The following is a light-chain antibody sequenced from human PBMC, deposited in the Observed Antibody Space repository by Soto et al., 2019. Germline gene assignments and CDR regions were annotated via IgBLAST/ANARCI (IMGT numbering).Light chain of an antibody. J-gene: IGKJ5*01. CDR3: QQRSNWPPPT. CDR2: DAS. CDR1: QSVSSY. Sequence: EIVLTQSPATLSLSPGERATLSCRASQSVSSYLAWYQQKPGQAPRLRIYDASNRATGIPARFSGSGSGTDFSLTISSREPEDVAVYYCQQRSNWPPPTFGQGTRLEIK. V-gene: IGKV3-11*01.